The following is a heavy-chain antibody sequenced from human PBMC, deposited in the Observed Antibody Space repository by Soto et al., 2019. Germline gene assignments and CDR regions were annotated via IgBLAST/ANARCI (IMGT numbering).Heavy chain of an antibody. D-gene: IGHD3-10*01. Sequence: GGSLRLSCAASGFTFSSHTMNWVRQAPGKGLEWISYIASTSSTKNYADSVKGRFTISRDNANNSLYLQMNSLRDEDTAVYYCARIITMVRGPYDYYAMDVWGQGTTVTVSS. J-gene: IGHJ6*02. CDR2: IASTSSTK. CDR3: ARIITMVRGPYDYYAMDV. V-gene: IGHV3-48*02. CDR1: GFTFSSHT.